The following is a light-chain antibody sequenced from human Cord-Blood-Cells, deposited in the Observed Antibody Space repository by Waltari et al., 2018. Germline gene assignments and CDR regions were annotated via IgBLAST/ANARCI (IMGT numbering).Light chain of an antibody. CDR3: QQYNSYSRT. J-gene: IGKJ1*01. CDR1: QSISSW. V-gene: IGKV1-5*03. Sequence: DIQMTQSPSTLSASVGDRVTITCRASQSISSWLAWYQQKPGKAPKLLIYKASSLESGVPYRFSGSGSGTEFTLTISSLQPDDFATYYCQQYNSYSRTFGQGTKVEIK. CDR2: KAS.